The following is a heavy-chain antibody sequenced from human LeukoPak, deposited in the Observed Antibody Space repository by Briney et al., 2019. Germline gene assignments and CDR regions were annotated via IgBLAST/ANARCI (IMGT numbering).Heavy chain of an antibody. V-gene: IGHV1-69*05. CDR2: IIPIFGTA. CDR1: GGTFSSYA. J-gene: IGHJ4*02. Sequence: SVKVSCKASGGTFSSYAISWVRQAPGQGLEWMGGIIPIFGTANYAQKFQGRVTMTTDTSTSTAYMELRSLRSDDTAVYYCAGTGSPDYWGQGTLVTVSS. CDR3: AGTGSPDY.